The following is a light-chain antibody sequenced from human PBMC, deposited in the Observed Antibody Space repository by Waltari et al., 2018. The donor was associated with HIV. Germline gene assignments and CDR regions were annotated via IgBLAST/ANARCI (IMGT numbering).Light chain of an antibody. J-gene: IGKJ3*01. CDR2: YAS. CDR1: QDISNS. CDR3: QQASFFPLT. V-gene: IGKV1-12*01. Sequence: IQMTQSPSSVSGSVGDRVTLNCRASQDISNSLAWYQQRPGKAPKLLIYYASNLQTGVPSRFSGSGSGTDFTLTISSLQPEDFATYYCQQASFFPLTFGPGTKV.